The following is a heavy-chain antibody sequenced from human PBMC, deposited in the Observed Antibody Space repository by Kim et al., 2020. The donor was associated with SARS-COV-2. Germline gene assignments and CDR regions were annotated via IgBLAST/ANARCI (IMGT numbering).Heavy chain of an antibody. V-gene: IGHV3-30-3*01. CDR3: ARENYGYSLGVLDY. Sequence: GGSLRLSCAASGFTFSSYAMQWVRQAPGKGLEWVAVISSGGNTIFYDDSVKGRFTISRDNSKSTLFLQMNSLRPEDTALYYCARENYGYSLGVLDYWGQGTLVTVSS. CDR1: GFTFSSYA. CDR2: ISSGGNTI. D-gene: IGHD5-18*01. J-gene: IGHJ4*02.